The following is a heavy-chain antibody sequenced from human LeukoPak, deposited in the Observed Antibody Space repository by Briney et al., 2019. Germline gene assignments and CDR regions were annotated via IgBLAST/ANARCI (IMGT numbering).Heavy chain of an antibody. CDR2: IYYTGST. CDR1: GGSISSSSYY. V-gene: IGHV4-39*07. CDR3: AVGGLYYFDY. D-gene: IGHD3-16*01. J-gene: IGHJ4*02. Sequence: SETLSLTCTVSGGSISSSSYYWGWIRQPPGKGLEWIGSIYYTGSTYYNPSLKSRVTISVDTSKNQFSLKPSSVTAANTAVYYCAVGGLYYFDYWGQGTLVTVSS.